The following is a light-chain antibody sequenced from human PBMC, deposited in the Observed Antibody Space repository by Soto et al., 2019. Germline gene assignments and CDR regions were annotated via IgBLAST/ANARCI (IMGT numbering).Light chain of an antibody. CDR1: NIGGTR. CDR2: QDS. CDR3: QAWDSSTVV. J-gene: IGLJ1*01. V-gene: IGLV3-1*01. Sequence: SYELTQPPSVSVAPGRTARIPCGGNNIGGTRVHWYQQKPGQSPVLVIYQDSKRPSGIPERFSGSNSGNTATLTISGTQAMDEADYYCQAWDSSTVVFGTGTKLTVL.